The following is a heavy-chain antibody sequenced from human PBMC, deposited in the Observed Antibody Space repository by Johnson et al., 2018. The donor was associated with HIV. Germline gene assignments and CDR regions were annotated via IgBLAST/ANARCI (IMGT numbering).Heavy chain of an antibody. D-gene: IGHD6-6*01. CDR2: ISYDGSNK. CDR1: GFTFSSYA. CDR3: AKDRGLSIAARGGAFDI. V-gene: IGHV3-30*04. Sequence: QMLLVESGGGVVQPGRSLRLSCAASGFTFSSYAMHWVRQAPGKGLEWVAVISYDGSNKYYADSVKGRFTISSDNAKNSLYLQMNSLRAEDTALYYCAKDRGLSIAARGGAFDIWGQGTMVTVSS. J-gene: IGHJ3*02.